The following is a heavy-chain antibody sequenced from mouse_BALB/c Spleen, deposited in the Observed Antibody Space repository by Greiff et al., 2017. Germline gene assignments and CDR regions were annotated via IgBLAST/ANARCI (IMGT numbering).Heavy chain of an antibody. V-gene: IGHV1S127*01. D-gene: IGHD1-1*01. CDR1: GYTFTSYW. CDR3: TRSGYYGSSYQYFDG. CDR2: IDPSDSYT. Sequence: QVQLQQPGAELVKPGASVKMSCKASGYTFTSYWMHWVKQRPGQGLEWIGVIDPSDSYTSYNQKFKGKATLTVDTSSSTAYMQLSSLTSEDSAVYYCTRSGYYGSSYQYFDGWGAGTTVTVSS. J-gene: IGHJ1*01.